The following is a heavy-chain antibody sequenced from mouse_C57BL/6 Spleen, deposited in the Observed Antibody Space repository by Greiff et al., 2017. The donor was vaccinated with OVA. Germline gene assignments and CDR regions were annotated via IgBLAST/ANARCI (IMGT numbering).Heavy chain of an antibody. D-gene: IGHD1-1*01. CDR2: ISSGSSTI. Sequence: EVKLVESGGGLVKPGGSLKLSCAASGFTFSDYGMHWVRQAPEKGLEWVAYISSGSSTIYYADTVKGRFTISRDNAKNTLFLQMTSLRSEDTAMYYCARVSSTVVSYAMDYWGQGTSVTVSS. J-gene: IGHJ4*01. CDR1: GFTFSDYG. CDR3: ARVSSTVVSYAMDY. V-gene: IGHV5-17*01.